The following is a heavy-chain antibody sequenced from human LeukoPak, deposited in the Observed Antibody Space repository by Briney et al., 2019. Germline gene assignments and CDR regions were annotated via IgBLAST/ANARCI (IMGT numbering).Heavy chain of an antibody. D-gene: IGHD4-11*01. CDR1: GYTFTSYY. V-gene: IGHV1-46*01. CDR2: INPSGGST. J-gene: IGHJ6*03. Sequence: ASVKVSCKASGYTFTSYYMHRVRQAPGQGLEWMGIINPSGGSTSYAQKFQGRVTMTRDMSTSTVYMELSSLRSEDTAVYYCARAYPGGYSNYYYYYMDVWGKGTTVTVSS. CDR3: ARAYPGGYSNYYYYYMDV.